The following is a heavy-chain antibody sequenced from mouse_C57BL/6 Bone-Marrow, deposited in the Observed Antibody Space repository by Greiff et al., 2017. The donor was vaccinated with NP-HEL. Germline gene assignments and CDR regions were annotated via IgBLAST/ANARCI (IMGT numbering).Heavy chain of an antibody. CDR2: IDPNSGGT. D-gene: IGHD2-1*01. CDR3: AIYHGDYFDY. V-gene: IGHV1-72*01. J-gene: IGHJ2*01. CDR1: GYTFTSYW. Sequence: QVQLKQPGAELVKPGASVQLSCKASGYTFTSYWMHWVKQRPGRGLEWIGRIDPNSGGTKYNEKFKSKATLTVDKPSSTAYMQLSSLTSEDSAVYYCAIYHGDYFDYWGQGTTLTVSS.